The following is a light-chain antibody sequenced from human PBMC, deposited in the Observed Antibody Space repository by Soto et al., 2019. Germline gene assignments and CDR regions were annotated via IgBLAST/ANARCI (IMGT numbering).Light chain of an antibody. CDR3: ASYRTINTYV. Sequence: QSVLTQPASVSGSPGQSITVSCTGTSDDIGRYNHVSWYQQHPGKAPKLMISEVTNRPSGVSNRFSDSKSGNTASLTISRLQAEDEADYYCASYRTINTYVFGTGTKVTVL. CDR1: SDDIGRYNH. V-gene: IGLV2-14*01. J-gene: IGLJ1*01. CDR2: EVT.